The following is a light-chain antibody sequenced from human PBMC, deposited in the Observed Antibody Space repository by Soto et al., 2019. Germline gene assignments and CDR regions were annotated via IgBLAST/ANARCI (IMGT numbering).Light chain of an antibody. V-gene: IGKV1-5*03. CDR3: QQSYSTPRD. Sequence: FPITQSLSTLSGSVGDRVTITCRASQTISSWLAWYQQKPGKAPKLLIYKASTLKSGVPSRFSGSGSGTDFTLTISSLQPEDFATYYCQQSYSTPRDFGQGTRLEI. J-gene: IGKJ5*01. CDR2: KAS. CDR1: QTISSW.